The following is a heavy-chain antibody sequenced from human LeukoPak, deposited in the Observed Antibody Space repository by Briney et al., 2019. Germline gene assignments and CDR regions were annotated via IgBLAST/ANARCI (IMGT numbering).Heavy chain of an antibody. CDR3: VRGNDYGGPHY. Sequence: GGSLRLSCAASGFTFSSYAMHWVRQAPGKGLEWVAVISYDGSNEYYADSVKGRFTISRDNGKNTLFLQMCSLRAEDAAVYYCVRGNDYGGPHYWGQGTLVTVSS. CDR2: ISYDGSNE. V-gene: IGHV3-30-3*01. CDR1: GFTFSSYA. D-gene: IGHD4-23*01. J-gene: IGHJ4*02.